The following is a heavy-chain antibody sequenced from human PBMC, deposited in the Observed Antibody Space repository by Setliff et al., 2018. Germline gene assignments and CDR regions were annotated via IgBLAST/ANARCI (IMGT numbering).Heavy chain of an antibody. Sequence: GGSLRLSCAASGLTLINNGFHWVRQAPGKGLEWVAIIWHDGTKKYYADSVKGRFDISRDSSKNTVYLQMNSLTAEDTAMYYCARSQYNSRWYVIGAFDFWGQGALVTVSS. V-gene: IGHV3-33*01. CDR2: IWHDGTKK. CDR3: ARSQYNSRWYVIGAFDF. D-gene: IGHD6-13*01. CDR1: GLTLINNG. J-gene: IGHJ4*02.